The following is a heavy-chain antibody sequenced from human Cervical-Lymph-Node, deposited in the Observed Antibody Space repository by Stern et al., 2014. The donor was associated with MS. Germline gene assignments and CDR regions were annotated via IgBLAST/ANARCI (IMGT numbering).Heavy chain of an antibody. CDR2: ISCSGGNT. Sequence: VQLVESGGGLVHPGGSLRLSCEASGFTFSSYTMTWVRQAPGKGLEWVSLISCSGGNTSYTDSVKGRFTISRDNSRNTVYLQVHSLRAEDTAVYHCAKDLPYASGRPDYWGQGTLVTVSS. J-gene: IGHJ4*02. CDR3: AKDLPYASGRPDY. V-gene: IGHV3-23*04. D-gene: IGHD3-10*01. CDR1: GFTFSSYT.